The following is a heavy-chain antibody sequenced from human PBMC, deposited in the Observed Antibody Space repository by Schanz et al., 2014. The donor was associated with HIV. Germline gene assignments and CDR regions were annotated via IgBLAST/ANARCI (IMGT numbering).Heavy chain of an antibody. V-gene: IGHV3-30*18. Sequence: QVQLVESGGGVVQPGRSLRLSCAGSGLTFSSYGMHWVRQAPGKGLEWVAVLSYDGSNKYYADSVKGRFTISRDNSKNTLYLQMNSLRAEDTAVYYCAKGGSYYDFWSGYSYYFDDWGQGTLVTVSS. J-gene: IGHJ4*02. CDR3: AKGGSYYDFWSGYSYYFDD. D-gene: IGHD3-3*01. CDR2: LSYDGSNK. CDR1: GLTFSSYG.